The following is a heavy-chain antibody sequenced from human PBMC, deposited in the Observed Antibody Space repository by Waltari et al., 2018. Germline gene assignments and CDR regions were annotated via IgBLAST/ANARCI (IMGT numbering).Heavy chain of an antibody. Sequence: EVPLVESGGVVVQPGGSLRPPCAASGFNFDSFSMHWVRQVPGKGLEWVSLINKRGDKTFYADSVKGRFTVSRDNSDKSLFLHMYSLTTDDSALYFCAKERFGTKWISFDYWGQGALVTVSS. CDR1: GFNFDSFS. D-gene: IGHD1-1*01. CDR3: AKERFGTKWISFDY. J-gene: IGHJ4*02. CDR2: INKRGDKT. V-gene: IGHV3-43*01.